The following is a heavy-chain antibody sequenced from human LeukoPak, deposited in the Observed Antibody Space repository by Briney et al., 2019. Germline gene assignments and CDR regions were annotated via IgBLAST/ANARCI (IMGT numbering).Heavy chain of an antibody. CDR3: AKDGGEYYDILTGYYPRLYYMDV. CDR1: GFTFSTYG. J-gene: IGHJ6*03. D-gene: IGHD3-9*01. V-gene: IGHV3-23*01. CDR2: ISGSGGST. Sequence: GGSLRLSCVASGFTFSTYGMSWVRQAPGKGLEWVSAISGSGGSTYYADSVKGRFTISRDNSKNTLYLQMNSLRAEDTAVYYCAKDGGEYYDILTGYYPRLYYMDVWGKGTTVTISS.